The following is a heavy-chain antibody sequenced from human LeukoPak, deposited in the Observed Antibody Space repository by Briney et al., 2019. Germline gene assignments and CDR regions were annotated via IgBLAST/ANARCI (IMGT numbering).Heavy chain of an antibody. CDR2: IIPIFGTA. CDR3: ARARGYYQSYYYYYMDV. J-gene: IGHJ6*03. CDR1: GGTFSSYA. D-gene: IGHD3-22*01. Sequence: SVKVSCKASGGTFSSYAISWVRQAPGQGLEWMGGIIPIFGTANYAQKFQGRVTITADESTSTAYMELSSLRSEDTAVYYCARARGYYQSYYYYYMDVRGKGTTVTISS. V-gene: IGHV1-69*13.